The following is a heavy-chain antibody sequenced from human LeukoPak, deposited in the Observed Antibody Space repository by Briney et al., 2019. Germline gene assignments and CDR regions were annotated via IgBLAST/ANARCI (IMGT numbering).Heavy chain of an antibody. CDR3: ASSGWFSVFMDV. J-gene: IGHJ6*03. Sequence: SETLSLTCTVSGGSISSYYWSWIRQPAGKGLEWIGRIYTSGSTNYNPSLKSRVTMSVDMSKNQFSLKLSSVTAADTAVYYCASSGWFSVFMDVWGKGTTVTVSS. CDR2: IYTSGST. D-gene: IGHD6-19*01. CDR1: GGSISSYY. V-gene: IGHV4-4*07.